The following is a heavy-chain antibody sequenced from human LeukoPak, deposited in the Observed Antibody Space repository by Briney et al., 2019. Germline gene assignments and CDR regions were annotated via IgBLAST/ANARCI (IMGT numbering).Heavy chain of an antibody. CDR2: ISDSGGTT. J-gene: IGHJ4*02. CDR3: VKAITVVTPLWLLVLDY. CDR1: GFTFQTYA. D-gene: IGHD4-23*01. V-gene: IGHV3-23*01. Sequence: GGSLRLSCVASGFTFQTYAMSWVRQAPGKGLEWVSGISDSGGTTYYVDSVKGRFTISRDNSKNTLYLQMNSLRAEDTAVYYCVKAITVVTPLWLLVLDYWGQGTLVTVSS.